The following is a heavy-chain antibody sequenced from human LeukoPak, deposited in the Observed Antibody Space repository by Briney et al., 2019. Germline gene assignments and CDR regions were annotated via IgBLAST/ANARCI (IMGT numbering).Heavy chain of an antibody. CDR2: INPNSGGT. V-gene: IGHV1-2*02. CDR3: ARDRPIDH. J-gene: IGHJ4*02. CDR1: GYTFTDYY. Sequence: ASMKVSCKASGYTFTDYYIHWVRQAPGQGLEWMGWINPNSGGTNYAQKFQGRVTMTRDTSISTAYMELSRLTSDDTAVYYCARDRPIDHWGQGTLVAVSS.